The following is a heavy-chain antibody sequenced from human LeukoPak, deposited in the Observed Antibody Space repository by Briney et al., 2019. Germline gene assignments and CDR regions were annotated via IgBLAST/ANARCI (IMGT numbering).Heavy chain of an antibody. V-gene: IGHV4-59*08. J-gene: IGHJ4*02. CDR2: IYYSGST. CDR1: GGSISSYY. Sequence: PSETLSLTCTVSGGSISSYYWSWIRQPPGKGLEWIGYIYYSGSTNYNPSLKSRVTISVDTSKNQFSLKLSSVTAADTAVYYCATYRPATGSFDYWGQGTLVTVSS. CDR3: ATYRPATGSFDY. D-gene: IGHD1-14*01.